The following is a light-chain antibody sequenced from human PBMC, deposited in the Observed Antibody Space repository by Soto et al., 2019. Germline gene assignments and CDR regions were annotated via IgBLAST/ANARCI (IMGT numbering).Light chain of an antibody. V-gene: IGKV1-5*03. CDR2: MAS. CDR1: QSISSS. Sequence: DIQMTQSPSTLSASVGYRVTITCRASQSISSSLAWYQQKPGKAPKLLIYMASSLESGVPSRFSGSGSGTEFTLTIRSLQPDDFATYYCQQYYSSSPWTFGQGTKGDIK. CDR3: QQYYSSSPWT. J-gene: IGKJ1*01.